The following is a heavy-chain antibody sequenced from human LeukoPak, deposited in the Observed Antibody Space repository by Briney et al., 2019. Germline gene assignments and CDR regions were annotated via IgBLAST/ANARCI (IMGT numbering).Heavy chain of an antibody. CDR2: ISYDGSNE. D-gene: IGHD6-13*01. Sequence: GGSLRLSCAASGFTFSSYAMHWVRQAPGKGLEWVAVISYDGSNEYYADSVKGRFTISRDNSKNTLYLQMNSLRAEDTAVYYCTRSSSWYSANDYWGQGTLVTVSS. J-gene: IGHJ4*02. V-gene: IGHV3-30*04. CDR3: TRSSSWYSANDY. CDR1: GFTFSSYA.